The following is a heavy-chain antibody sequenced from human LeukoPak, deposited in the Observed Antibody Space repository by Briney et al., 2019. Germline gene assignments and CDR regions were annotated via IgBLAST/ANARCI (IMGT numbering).Heavy chain of an antibody. CDR1: GFTFSSYA. D-gene: IGHD6-6*01. J-gene: IGHJ4*02. Sequence: GGSLRLSCAASGFTFSSYAMDGVRQAPGKGLEWVAVISYDARNKYYLDYVKGRVTISRDDSKNTLYLQMNSLRAADTAVYYCARDRGVYSSSPRAVDYWGQGTLVTVSS. CDR3: ARDRGVYSSSPRAVDY. CDR2: ISYDARNK. V-gene: IGHV3-30-3*01.